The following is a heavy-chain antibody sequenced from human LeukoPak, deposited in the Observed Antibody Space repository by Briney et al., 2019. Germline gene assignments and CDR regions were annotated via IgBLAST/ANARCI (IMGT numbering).Heavy chain of an antibody. V-gene: IGHV3-21*01. D-gene: IGHD2-2*01. CDR3: ATSGGFVLPNAITGNWYMDV. J-gene: IGHJ6*03. CDR1: GFTFSDYS. CDR2: ITSAGGYK. Sequence: GGSLRLSCGASGFTFSDYSMNWVRQAPGKGLAWVASITSAGGYKYYADSVKDRFTISRDNAQNSLFLQMNSLRAEDTAVYFCATSGGFVLPNAITGNWYMDVWGRGTSVTVSS.